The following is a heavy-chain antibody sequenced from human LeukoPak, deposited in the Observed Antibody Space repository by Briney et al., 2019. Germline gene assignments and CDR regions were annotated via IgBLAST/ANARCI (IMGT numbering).Heavy chain of an antibody. V-gene: IGHV1-18*01. CDR3: ARDITIFGVAATPGGY. J-gene: IGHJ4*02. D-gene: IGHD3-3*01. Sequence: ASVKVSCKASGYTFTSYGISWVRQAPGQGLEWMGCISAYNGNTNYAQKLQGRVTMTTDTSTSTAYMELRSLRSDDTAVYYCARDITIFGVAATPGGYWGQGTLVTVSS. CDR1: GYTFTSYG. CDR2: ISAYNGNT.